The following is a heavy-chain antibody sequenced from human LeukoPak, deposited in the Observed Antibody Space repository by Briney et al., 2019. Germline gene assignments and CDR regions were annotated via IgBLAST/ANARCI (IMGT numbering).Heavy chain of an antibody. CDR3: ARAMEHDAYEAYFDS. CDR2: IYTRGST. V-gene: IGHV4-61*02. CDR1: GGSISSGYYY. J-gene: IGHJ4*02. Sequence: MPSETLSLTCTVSGGSISSGYYYWSWIRQTAGKGLEWIGRIYTRGSTNYNPSLKSRVTISIDRSKNQFSLELVSVTAADTAVYYCARAMEHDAYEAYFDSWGQGTLVTVSS. D-gene: IGHD1/OR15-1a*01.